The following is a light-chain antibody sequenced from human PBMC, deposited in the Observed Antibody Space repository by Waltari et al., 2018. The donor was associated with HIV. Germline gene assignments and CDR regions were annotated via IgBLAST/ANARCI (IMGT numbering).Light chain of an antibody. Sequence: QSVLTQPPSASGTPGQRVSIHCSGSSSNIRSNIVNWYHQLPGTAPKLLIYSNNQRPSGVPDRFSGSKSGTSASLAISGLQSEDEADYYCAAWDDSLNAWVFGGGTKLTVL. CDR3: AAWDDSLNAWV. CDR1: SSNIRSNI. CDR2: SNN. J-gene: IGLJ3*02. V-gene: IGLV1-44*01.